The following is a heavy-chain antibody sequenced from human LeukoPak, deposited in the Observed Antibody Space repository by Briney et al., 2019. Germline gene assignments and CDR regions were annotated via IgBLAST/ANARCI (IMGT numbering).Heavy chain of an antibody. CDR3: AKGDLYYDFWSGYYGY. J-gene: IGHJ4*02. Sequence: GGSLRLSCAASGFTFSSYAMSWVRQAPGKGLEWVSAISGSGGSTYYADSVKGRFTISRDNSKNTLYLQMNSLRAEDTAVCYCAKGDLYYDFWSGYYGYWGQGTLVTVSS. V-gene: IGHV3-23*01. CDR1: GFTFSSYA. CDR2: ISGSGGST. D-gene: IGHD3-3*01.